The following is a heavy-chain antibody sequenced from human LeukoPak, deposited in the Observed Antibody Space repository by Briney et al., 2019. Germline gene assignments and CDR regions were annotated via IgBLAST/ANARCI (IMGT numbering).Heavy chain of an antibody. CDR2: IYHSGST. CDR3: ARVPYYGSGSSPPDY. D-gene: IGHD3-10*01. Sequence: SETLSLTCSVSGGSMSSYYWSWIRQSPGKGLEWIGYIYHSGSTDYNSSLKSRVTISVDTSKNQFSLKLSSVTAADTAVYYCARVPYYGSGSSPPDYWGQGTLVTVSS. CDR1: GGSMSSYY. J-gene: IGHJ4*02. V-gene: IGHV4-59*12.